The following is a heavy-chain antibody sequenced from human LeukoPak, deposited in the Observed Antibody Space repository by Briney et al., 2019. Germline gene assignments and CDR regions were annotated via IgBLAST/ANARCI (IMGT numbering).Heavy chain of an antibody. CDR2: LNQDGSAE. Sequence: GGYLRLSCEASGFIFKDFYMTWVRQAPGTGLEWVATLNQDGSAEYYVDSAKGRFTMSRDNAKNSVFLQMDSLRAEETAVYYCARSVGAGNNYFYYGMDVWGQGTTVTVSS. V-gene: IGHV3-7*01. D-gene: IGHD1-26*01. CDR3: ARSVGAGNNYFYYGMDV. J-gene: IGHJ6*02. CDR1: GFIFKDFY.